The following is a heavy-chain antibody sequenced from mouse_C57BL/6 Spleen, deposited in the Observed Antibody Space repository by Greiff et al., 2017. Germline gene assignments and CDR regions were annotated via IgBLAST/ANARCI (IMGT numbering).Heavy chain of an antibody. J-gene: IGHJ4*01. Sequence: QVQLQQSGAELVRPGASVKLSCKASGYTFTDYYINWVKQRPGQGLEWIARIYPGSGNTYYNEKFKGKATLTAEKSSSTAYMQLSSLTSEDSAVYFWARRRGWSYAMDYWGQGTSVTVSS. CDR1: GYTFTDYY. CDR3: ARRRGWSYAMDY. V-gene: IGHV1-76*01. D-gene: IGHD2-3*01. CDR2: IYPGSGNT.